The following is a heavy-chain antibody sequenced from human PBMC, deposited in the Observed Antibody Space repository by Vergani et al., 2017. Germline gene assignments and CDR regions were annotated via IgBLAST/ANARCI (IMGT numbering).Heavy chain of an antibody. J-gene: IGHJ4*02. CDR2: ISRSSSTI. CDR3: ASQIWHVYCTNGVCPLVY. D-gene: IGHD2-8*01. V-gene: IGHV3-48*01. CDR1: GSTFSSYA. Sequence: EVQLVESGGGLVQPGGSLRLSCAASGSTFSSYAMNWVRQAPGKGLEWVSYISRSSSTIYYADSVKGRFTISRDNDKNSLHLQMNNMRAEDTAVYCCASQIWHVYCTNGVCPLVYWGQGALVTVSS.